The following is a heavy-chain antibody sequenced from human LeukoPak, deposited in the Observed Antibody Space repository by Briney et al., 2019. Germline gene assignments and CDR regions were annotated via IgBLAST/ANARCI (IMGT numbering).Heavy chain of an antibody. CDR3: ASSFYSSGWYVVDY. V-gene: IGHV4-59*01. D-gene: IGHD6-19*01. CDR1: GCSISSYY. CDR2: IYYSGST. J-gene: IGHJ4*02. Sequence: SETLSLTCTVSGCSISSYYWSWIRQPPGKGLEWLGYIYYSGSTNYNPSLKSRVTISVDTSKNQFSLKLSSVTAADTAVYYCASSFYSSGWYVVDYWGQGTLVTVSS.